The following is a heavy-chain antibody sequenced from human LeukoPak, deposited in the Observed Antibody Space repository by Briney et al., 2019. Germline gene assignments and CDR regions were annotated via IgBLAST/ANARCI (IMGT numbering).Heavy chain of an antibody. CDR1: GYSISSGYY. V-gene: IGHV4-38-2*02. Sequence: SETLSLTCTVSGYSISSGYYWGWIRQPPGKGLEWIGEINHSGSTNYNPSLKSRVTISVDTSKNQFSLKLSSVTAADTAVYYCARRGYSGYDYVSYWFDPWGQGTLVTVSS. J-gene: IGHJ5*02. D-gene: IGHD5-12*01. CDR3: ARRGYSGYDYVSYWFDP. CDR2: INHSGST.